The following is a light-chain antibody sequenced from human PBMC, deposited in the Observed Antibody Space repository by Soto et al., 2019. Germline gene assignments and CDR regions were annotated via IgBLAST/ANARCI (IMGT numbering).Light chain of an antibody. CDR1: SSDVGGYNY. V-gene: IGLV2-8*01. CDR2: EVS. CDR3: SSYGGSNTVV. Sequence: QSALTQPPSASGSPGQSVTISCTGSSSDVGGYNYVSWYQQHPGKAPKLMIYEVSKRPSGVPDRLSGSKSGDTASLAVSGLQVEYEADYYCSSYGGSNTVVFGVGTKVTVL. J-gene: IGLJ2*01.